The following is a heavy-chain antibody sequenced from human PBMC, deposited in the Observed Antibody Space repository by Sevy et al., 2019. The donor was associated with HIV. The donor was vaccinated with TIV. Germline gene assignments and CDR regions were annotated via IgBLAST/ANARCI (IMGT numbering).Heavy chain of an antibody. CDR3: ARGKGSYGYVY. CDR2: INPSNNTT. D-gene: IGHD5-18*01. CDR1: GYTFTKYY. V-gene: IGHV1-2*02. Sequence: ASVKVSWKASGYTFTKYYIHWVRQAPGQGPEWMGWINPSNNTTIYARNFQGRINMTRDTSISTAYMDLAWLRSDDTAIYYCARGKGSYGYVYWGQGTLVTVSS. J-gene: IGHJ4*02.